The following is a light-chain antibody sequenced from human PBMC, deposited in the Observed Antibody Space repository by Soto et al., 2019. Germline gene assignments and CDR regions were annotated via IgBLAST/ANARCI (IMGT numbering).Light chain of an antibody. Sequence: HSVLTQPPSASGTRGQRDTISCSGSISNIVGNTVNWYQQHPGKAPKLMIYEVNKRPSGVPDRFSGSKSGNTASLTVSGLQVEDEADYYCSSYAGSTTVFGTGTRVTVL. CDR1: ISNIVGNT. CDR2: EVN. CDR3: SSYAGSTTV. J-gene: IGLJ1*01. V-gene: IGLV2-8*01.